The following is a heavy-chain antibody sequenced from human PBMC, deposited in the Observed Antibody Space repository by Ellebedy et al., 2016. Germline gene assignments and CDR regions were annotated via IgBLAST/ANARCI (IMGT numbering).Heavy chain of an antibody. Sequence: GESLKISCVASGFDFSRYDINWVRQAPGKGLEWVALISFDGNDKYYTDSVKGRFTISRDNSKIRVYLQMSSLRLEDTAVYFCAKVHSPDFYHNYGMDVWGQGTTVTVSS. CDR3: AKVHSPDFYHNYGMDV. J-gene: IGHJ6*02. CDR1: GFDFSRYD. V-gene: IGHV3-30*18. D-gene: IGHD2/OR15-2a*01. CDR2: ISFDGNDK.